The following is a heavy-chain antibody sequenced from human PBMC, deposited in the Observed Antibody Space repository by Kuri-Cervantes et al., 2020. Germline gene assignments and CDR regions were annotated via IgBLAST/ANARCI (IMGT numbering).Heavy chain of an antibody. CDR2: IKQDGSEK. J-gene: IGHJ4*02. Sequence: GESLKISCAASGFTFSSYWMSWVRQAPGKGLEWVANIKQDGSEKYYVDSVKGRFTISRDNAKNSLYLQMNSLRAGDTAVYYCARVFPPHVLYFDYWGQGTLVTVSS. V-gene: IGHV3-7*01. CDR1: GFTFSSYW. D-gene: IGHD2-8*01. CDR3: ARVFPPHVLYFDY.